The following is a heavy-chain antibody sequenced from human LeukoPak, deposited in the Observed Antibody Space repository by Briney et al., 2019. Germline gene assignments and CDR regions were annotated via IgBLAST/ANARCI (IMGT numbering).Heavy chain of an antibody. D-gene: IGHD3-3*01. CDR3: ARRGLIYDFWSGYPPPPNWFDP. Sequence: PSETLSLTCAVYGGSFSGYYWSWIRQPPGKGLEWIGEINHSGSTNYNPSLKSRVTISVDTSKNQFSLKLSSVTAADTAVFYCARRGLIYDFWSGYPPPPNWFDPWGQGTLVTVSS. CDR2: INHSGST. J-gene: IGHJ5*02. V-gene: IGHV4-34*01. CDR1: GGSFSGYY.